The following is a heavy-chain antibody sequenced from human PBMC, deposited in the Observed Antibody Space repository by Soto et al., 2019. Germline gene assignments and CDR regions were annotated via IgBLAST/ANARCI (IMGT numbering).Heavy chain of an antibody. CDR3: AKGPYYDFWSGPTYFDY. D-gene: IGHD3-3*01. CDR1: GGTFSSYA. CDR2: IIPIFGTA. V-gene: IGHV1-69*13. Sequence: SLQVSCKASGGTFSSYAISWVRQATGQGLEWMGGIIPIFGTANYAQKFQGRVTITADESTSTAYMELNSLRAEDTAVYYCAKGPYYDFWSGPTYFDYWGQGTLVTVSS. J-gene: IGHJ4*02.